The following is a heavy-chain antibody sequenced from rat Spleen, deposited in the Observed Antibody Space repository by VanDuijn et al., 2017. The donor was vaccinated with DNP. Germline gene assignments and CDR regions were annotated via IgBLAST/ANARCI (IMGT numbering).Heavy chain of an antibody. D-gene: IGHD4-1*01. J-gene: IGHJ2*01. Sequence: EVQLVESGGGLVQPGRSLKLSCAASGFTFSNYDMAWVRPAPTKGLEWVASIDTSGGYTYYRDSVKGRFIVSRDNAESTLYLQMDSLRSEDTATYYCARLGPHYFDYWGQGVMVTVSS. CDR3: ARLGPHYFDY. CDR2: IDTSGGYT. CDR1: GFTFSNYD. V-gene: IGHV5-25*01.